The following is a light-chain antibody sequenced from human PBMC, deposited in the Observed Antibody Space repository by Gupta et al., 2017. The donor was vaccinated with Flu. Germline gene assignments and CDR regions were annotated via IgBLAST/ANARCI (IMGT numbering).Light chain of an antibody. V-gene: IGLV1-40*01. CDR3: QSYDSSLSAFV. CDR1: NSNIGAGSD. J-gene: IGLJ1*01. Sequence: QSVLTQPPSVSGSPGQRVTIACTGSNSNIGAGSDVHWYQQLPGTAPKVLVYGNSNRPSRVPDRFSASKSGTSASLAIAGLQAEDEADYYCQSYDSSLSAFVFGTGTKVTVL. CDR2: GNS.